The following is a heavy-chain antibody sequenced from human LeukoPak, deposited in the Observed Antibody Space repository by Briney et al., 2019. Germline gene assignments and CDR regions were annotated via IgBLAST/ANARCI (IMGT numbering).Heavy chain of an antibody. J-gene: IGHJ6*03. CDR2: IKQDGSEK. D-gene: IGHD6-6*01. Sequence: GGSLRLSCAASGFTFSSYWMSWVRQAPGKGLEWVANIKQDGSEKYYVDSVKGRFTISRDNAKNSLYLQMNSLRAEDTAVYYCARVTSYSSSSRSYYYMDVWGKGTTVTISS. V-gene: IGHV3-7*01. CDR3: ARVTSYSSSSRSYYYMDV. CDR1: GFTFSSYW.